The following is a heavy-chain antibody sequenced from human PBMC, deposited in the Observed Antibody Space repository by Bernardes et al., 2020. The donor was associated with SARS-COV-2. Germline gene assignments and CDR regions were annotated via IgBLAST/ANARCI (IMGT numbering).Heavy chain of an antibody. Sequence: ASMKVSCKVSGYTLTELSMHWVRQAPGKGLEWMGGFDPEDGETIYAQKFQGRVTMTEDTSTDTAYMELSSLRSEDTAVYYCATAPGYCTNGVCLNWFDPWGQGTLVTVSS. CDR3: ATAPGYCTNGVCLNWFDP. CDR1: GYTLTELS. J-gene: IGHJ5*02. D-gene: IGHD2-8*01. V-gene: IGHV1-24*01. CDR2: FDPEDGET.